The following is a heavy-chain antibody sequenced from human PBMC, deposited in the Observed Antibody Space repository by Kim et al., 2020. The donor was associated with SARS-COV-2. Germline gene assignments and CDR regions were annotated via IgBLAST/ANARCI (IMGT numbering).Heavy chain of an antibody. D-gene: IGHD2-15*01. Sequence: ASVKVSCKASGYTFTSYYMHWVRQAPGQGLEWMGIINPSGGSTSYAQKFQGRVTMTRDTSTTTVYMELSSLRSEDTAVYYCARVGGSWTAYYYYGMDVWGHGTTVTVSS. J-gene: IGHJ6*02. CDR3: ARVGGSWTAYYYYGMDV. V-gene: IGHV1-46*01. CDR2: INPSGGST. CDR1: GYTFTSYY.